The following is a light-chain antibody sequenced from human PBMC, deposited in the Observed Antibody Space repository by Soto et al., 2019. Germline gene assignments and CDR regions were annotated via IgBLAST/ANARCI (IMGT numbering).Light chain of an antibody. CDR3: QQYGSSPQIT. V-gene: IGKV3-20*01. J-gene: IGKJ5*01. CDR1: QRVSASY. Sequence: AFTQSPGTLSLSPWERPTLSCKAIQRVSASYLAWYQQKPGQAPSLLIYGASNGATGISDGLSGRGSGTELALPSSSLEPEDFAGYYCQQYGSSPQITFGQGTRLE. CDR2: GAS.